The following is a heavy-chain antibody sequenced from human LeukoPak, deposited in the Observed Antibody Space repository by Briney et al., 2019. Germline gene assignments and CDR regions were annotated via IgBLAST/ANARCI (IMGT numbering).Heavy chain of an antibody. V-gene: IGHV1-18*01. CDR1: GYSFSNYG. J-gene: IGHJ4*02. Sequence: GASVKVSCKASGYSFSNYGLSWVRQAPGQGLEWMGWISGYNGNTNYAQNLQGRVTMTTDTSTSTAFMEQRSLRSDDTAVYYCARSGHRRYYYASGPDYWGQGTLVTVSS. CDR2: ISGYNGNT. D-gene: IGHD3-10*01. CDR3: ARSGHRRYYYASGPDY.